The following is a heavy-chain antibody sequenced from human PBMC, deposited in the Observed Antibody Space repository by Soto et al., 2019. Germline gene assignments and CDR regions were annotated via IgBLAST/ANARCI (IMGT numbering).Heavy chain of an antibody. D-gene: IGHD3-10*01. CDR3: ARRRGIITMVRGYDY. CDR2: INHSGST. V-gene: IGHV4-34*01. Sequence: QVQLQQWGAGLLKPSETLSLTCAVYGGSFSGYYWSWIRQPPGKGLEWIGEINHSGSTNYNPSLKSRVTISVDTSKNQFSLKLSSVTAADTAVYYCARRRGIITMVRGYDYWGQGTLVTVSS. J-gene: IGHJ4*02. CDR1: GGSFSGYY.